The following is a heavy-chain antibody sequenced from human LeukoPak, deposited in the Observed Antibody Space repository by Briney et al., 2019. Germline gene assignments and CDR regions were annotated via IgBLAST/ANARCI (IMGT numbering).Heavy chain of an antibody. V-gene: IGHV4-4*02. J-gene: IGHJ4*02. D-gene: IGHD5-24*01. CDR2: IYHRGRT. CDR1: GASVSNTNW. CDR3: ARFGYNLPEDY. Sequence: SETLSLTCTVSGASVSNTNWWTWIRQTPGQGLEWIGEIYHRGRTNYNPSLNSRVTMSIDKSQNQFSLTLSAVTAADTAVYYCARFGYNLPEDYWGQGTLVTVSS.